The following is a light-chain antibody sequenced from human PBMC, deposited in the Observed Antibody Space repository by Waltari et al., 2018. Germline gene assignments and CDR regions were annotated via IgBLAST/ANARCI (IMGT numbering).Light chain of an antibody. J-gene: IGKJ2*01. CDR1: QNLTNNF. Sequence: IVLTQSPDTVSLSPGDKASLSCRASQNLTNNFLAWHQQRPGQPPGLLIHGAVRRATGVSDRFSGSGSGTDFTLTISRLETEESAVYYCQQYGTSPYTFGQGTKVEIK. V-gene: IGKV3-20*01. CDR3: QQYGTSPYT. CDR2: GAV.